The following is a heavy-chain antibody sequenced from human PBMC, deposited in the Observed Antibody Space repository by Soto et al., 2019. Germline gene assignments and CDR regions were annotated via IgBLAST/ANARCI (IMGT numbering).Heavy chain of an antibody. Sequence: SVKVSCKASGGTFSSYAISWVRQAPGQGLEWMGGVIPIFGTANYAQKFQGRVTITADESTSTAYMELSSLRSEDTAVYYCASGLSRPYYYDSSGYYEQALSGMDVWGQGTTVTVSS. CDR2: VIPIFGTA. J-gene: IGHJ6*02. D-gene: IGHD3-22*01. CDR1: GGTFSSYA. CDR3: ASGLSRPYYYDSSGYYEQALSGMDV. V-gene: IGHV1-69*13.